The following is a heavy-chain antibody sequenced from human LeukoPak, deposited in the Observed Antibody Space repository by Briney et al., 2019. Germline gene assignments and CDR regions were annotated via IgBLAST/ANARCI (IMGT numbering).Heavy chain of an antibody. D-gene: IGHD3-10*01. CDR3: ARLHTLVRGVVRANFDY. V-gene: IGHV5-51*01. CDR1: GYFFTSYW. J-gene: IGHJ4*02. Sequence: GESLKISCKGSGYFFTSYWIGWVRQMPGKGLEWMGIIYPADSDTRYSPSFQGQVSISADKSISTAYLQWSSLKASDTAIYYCARLHTLVRGVVRANFDYWGRGTMVTVSS. CDR2: IYPADSDT.